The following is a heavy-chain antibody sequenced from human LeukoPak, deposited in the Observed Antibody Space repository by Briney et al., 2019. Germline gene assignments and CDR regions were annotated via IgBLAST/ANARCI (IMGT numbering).Heavy chain of an antibody. Sequence: QPGGSLRLSCAASGFTFSSYWMSWVRQAPGKGLEWVANIKQDGSEKYYVDSVKGRFTISRDNAKNSLYLQMNSLRAEDTAVYYCARIKEDHYYHISGYFYYLDYWGQGTLVTVSS. CDR1: GFTFSSYW. J-gene: IGHJ4*02. D-gene: IGHD3-22*01. V-gene: IGHV3-7*03. CDR2: IKQDGSEK. CDR3: ARIKEDHYYHISGYFYYLDY.